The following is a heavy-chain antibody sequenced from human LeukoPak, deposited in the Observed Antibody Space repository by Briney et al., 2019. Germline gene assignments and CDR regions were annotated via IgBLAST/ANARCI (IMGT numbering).Heavy chain of an antibody. CDR2: IYHSGST. V-gene: IGHV4-30-2*01. D-gene: IGHD3-10*01. CDR1: GGSISSGGYS. Sequence: SQTLSLTCAVSGGSISSGGYSWSWIRQPPGKGLEWIGYIYHSGSTYYNPSLKSRVTISVDRSKNQFSLKLSSVTAADTAVYYCARGSLTMVRGVIMGGYFDYWGQGSLVTVSS. CDR3: ARGSLTMVRGVIMGGYFDY. J-gene: IGHJ4*02.